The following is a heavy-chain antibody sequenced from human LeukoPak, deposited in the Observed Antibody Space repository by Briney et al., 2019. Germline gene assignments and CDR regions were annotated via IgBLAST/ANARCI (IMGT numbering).Heavy chain of an antibody. CDR3: AKGDGYNYDNWFDP. CDR1: GFTSSSYA. D-gene: IGHD5-24*01. CDR2: ISNSGGST. J-gene: IGHJ5*02. Sequence: PGGSVTHSCAASGFTSSSYALSWVRQAPGKGLEWVSGISNSGGSTYYADSVKGRFTISRDNSKNTLYLQMNSLRAEDTAVYYCAKGDGYNYDNWFDPWGQGTLVTVSS. V-gene: IGHV3-23*01.